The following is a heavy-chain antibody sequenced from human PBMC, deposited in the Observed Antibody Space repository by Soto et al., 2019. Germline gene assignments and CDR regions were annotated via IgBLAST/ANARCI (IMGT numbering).Heavy chain of an antibody. Sequence: EVQLVESGGGLVKPGGSLRLSCAASGFTFSSYSMNWVRQAPGKGLEWVSSISSSGTYTYYADSVKGRFTIPRDNAKYSLYLQMNSLRAEDTAVYYCARVYLTTTGTYYYGMDVWGQGTTVTVSS. CDR3: ARVYLTTTGTYYYGMDV. V-gene: IGHV3-21*01. CDR1: GFTFSSYS. J-gene: IGHJ6*02. D-gene: IGHD1-1*01. CDR2: ISSSGTYT.